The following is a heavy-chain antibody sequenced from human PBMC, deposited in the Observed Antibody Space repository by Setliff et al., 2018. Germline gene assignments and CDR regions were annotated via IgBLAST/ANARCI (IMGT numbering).Heavy chain of an antibody. CDR1: GSRFRTNW. D-gene: IGHD2-2*01. CDR2: INNDGSST. CDR3: ARAHSSTLSVHDY. J-gene: IGHJ4*02. V-gene: IGHV3-74*01. Sequence: SLRLSCAASGSRFRTNWMHWVRQAPGKGLVWISRINNDGSSTTYEDSVKGRFTISRDNAKNTLYLQMNSLRAEDTAVYYCARAHSSTLSVHDYWGQGTLVNV.